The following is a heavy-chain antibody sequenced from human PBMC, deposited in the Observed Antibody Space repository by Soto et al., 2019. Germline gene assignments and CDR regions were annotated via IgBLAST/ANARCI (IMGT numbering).Heavy chain of an antibody. CDR2: ISGNSDTR. D-gene: IGHD3-22*01. J-gene: IGHJ4*02. V-gene: IGHV3-48*02. CDR1: GLTFSNYG. Sequence: EVKLVDSGGGFVQPGGSLSLSCAASGLTFSNYGMNWVRQAPGKGLEWISYISGNSDTRYYADSVKGRFTISRDNAKNSLYLQMNNLRDDDTAVYYCARDRGYSYSDYWGQGTLVTVSS. CDR3: ARDRGYSYSDY.